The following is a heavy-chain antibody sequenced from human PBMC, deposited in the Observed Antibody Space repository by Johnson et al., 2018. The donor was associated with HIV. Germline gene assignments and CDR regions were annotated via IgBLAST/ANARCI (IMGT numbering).Heavy chain of an antibody. CDR3: ARDESGYEEGFDAFDI. Sequence: VQLVESGGGLIQPGGSLRLSCAASGFTFSSYAMSWVRQAPGKGLEWVSAISGSGGSTFYADSVKGRFTISRDNSKNTLNLTMNSLRVEDTAVYYCARDESGYEEGFDAFDIWGQGTMVTVSS. CDR2: ISGSGGST. J-gene: IGHJ3*02. CDR1: GFTFSSYA. V-gene: IGHV3-23*04. D-gene: IGHD5-12*01.